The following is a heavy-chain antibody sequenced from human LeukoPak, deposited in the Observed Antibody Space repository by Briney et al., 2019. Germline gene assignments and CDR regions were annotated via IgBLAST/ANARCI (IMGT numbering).Heavy chain of an antibody. CDR3: AREGYVFWSGYRTYFDY. CDR2: ISSSSSTI. D-gene: IGHD3-3*01. CDR1: GFTFSSYS. J-gene: IGHJ4*02. V-gene: IGHV3-48*01. Sequence: PGGSLRLSCAASGFTFSSYSMNWVRQAPGKGLEWVSYISSSSSTIYYADSVKGRFTISRDNAKNSLYLQMNSLRAEDTAVYYCAREGYVFWSGYRTYFDYWARGPLVTVPS.